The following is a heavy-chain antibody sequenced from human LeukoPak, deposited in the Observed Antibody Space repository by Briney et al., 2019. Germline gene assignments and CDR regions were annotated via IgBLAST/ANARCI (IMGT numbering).Heavy chain of an antibody. D-gene: IGHD2-2*02. CDR2: IHTSGST. J-gene: IGHJ5*02. Sequence: SETLSLTCTVSGGSISSYYWSWIRQPAGKGLEWIGRIHTSGSTNYNPSLKSRVTMSVDTSKNQFSLKLSSVTAADTAVYYCAREVGYCSSTSCYTWFDPWGQGTLVTVSS. CDR1: GGSISSYY. V-gene: IGHV4-4*07. CDR3: AREVGYCSSTSCYTWFDP.